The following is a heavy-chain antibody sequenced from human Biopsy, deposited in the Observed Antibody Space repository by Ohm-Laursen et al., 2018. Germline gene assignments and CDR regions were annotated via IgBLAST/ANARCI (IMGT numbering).Heavy chain of an antibody. CDR3: TTYQY. CDR2: IKSKTDGGTI. V-gene: IGHV3-15*01. J-gene: IGHJ4*02. Sequence: SLRLSCTASGFTFSDYCMSWVRQAPGKGLEWVGRIKSKTDGGTIDYAASVKGRIIISRDDSKKTVYLQMNNLKTEDTGVYYCTTYQYWGQGTLVTVSS. D-gene: IGHD3-16*02. CDR1: GFTFSDYC.